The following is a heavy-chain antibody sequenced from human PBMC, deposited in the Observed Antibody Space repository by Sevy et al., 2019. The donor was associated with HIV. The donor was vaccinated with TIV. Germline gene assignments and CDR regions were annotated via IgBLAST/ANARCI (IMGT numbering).Heavy chain of an antibody. V-gene: IGHV1-18*01. Sequence: ASVKVSCKASGYTFSSYGISWVRQAPGQGLEWMGWISGYNGDTDYAQKLQGRVTMTADTFTRTASMELKSLKSDDTAVYYCVRDSWKQLKVRRNYKYYMDVWGKGTTVTVSS. D-gene: IGHD6-13*01. CDR1: GYTFSSYG. CDR3: VRDSWKQLKVRRNYKYYMDV. CDR2: ISGYNGDT. J-gene: IGHJ6*03.